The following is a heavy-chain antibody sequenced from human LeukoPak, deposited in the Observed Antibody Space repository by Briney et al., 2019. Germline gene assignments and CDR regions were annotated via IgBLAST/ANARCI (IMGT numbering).Heavy chain of an antibody. CDR1: GGFISSYY. Sequence: PSETLSLTCTVSGGFISSYYWSWIRQPPGKGLEWIGYIYNSGSTNYNPSLKSRVTISVDTSKNQFSLKLSSVTAADTAVYYCARLNCSGGSCYLDYWGQGTLVTVSS. CDR3: ARLNCSGGSCYLDY. CDR2: IYNSGST. V-gene: IGHV4-59*08. J-gene: IGHJ4*02. D-gene: IGHD2-15*01.